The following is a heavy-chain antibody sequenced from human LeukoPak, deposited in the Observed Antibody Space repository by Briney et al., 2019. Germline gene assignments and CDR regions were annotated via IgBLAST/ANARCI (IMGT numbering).Heavy chain of an antibody. J-gene: IGHJ5*02. V-gene: IGHV3-30*02. CDR2: IRYDGSNK. CDR3: ARDLGQYYDTSDNWFDP. D-gene: IGHD3-22*01. Sequence: QTGGSLRLSCAASGFTFSSYGMHWVRQAPGKGLEWVAFIRYDGSNKYYADSVKGRFTISRDNSKNTLYLQMNSLRAEDTAVYYCARDLGQYYDTSDNWFDPWGQGTLVTVSS. CDR1: GFTFSSYG.